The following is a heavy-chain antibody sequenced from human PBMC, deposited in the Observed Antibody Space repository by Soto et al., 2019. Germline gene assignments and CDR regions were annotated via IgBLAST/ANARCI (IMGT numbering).Heavy chain of an antibody. CDR3: AIPYCSSTSCYNYYYYGMDV. Sequence: PGEALKISCQGSGYRFTSYWIGCVRQMLGKGLAWMGIIYPGDSDTRYSPSFQGQVTVSADKSISTAYLQWSSLKASDTAMYYCAIPYCSSTSCYNYYYYGMDVWGQGTTVTVSS. CDR1: GYRFTSYW. J-gene: IGHJ6*02. D-gene: IGHD2-2*02. V-gene: IGHV5-51*01. CDR2: IYPGDSDT.